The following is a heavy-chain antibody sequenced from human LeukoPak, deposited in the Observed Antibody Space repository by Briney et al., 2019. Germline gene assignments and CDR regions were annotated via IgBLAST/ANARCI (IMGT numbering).Heavy chain of an antibody. J-gene: IGHJ6*02. D-gene: IGHD6-13*01. Sequence: GGSLRLSCAASGFTFTTYAMTWVRQAPGKGLEWVSGISGSGGSTYYADSVKGRFTISRDNSKNTLYLQMNSLRAEDTAVYYCAKVGPYSSSWYDYYYYGMDVWGQGTTVTVSS. V-gene: IGHV3-23*01. CDR2: ISGSGGST. CDR3: AKVGPYSSSWYDYYYYGMDV. CDR1: GFTFTTYA.